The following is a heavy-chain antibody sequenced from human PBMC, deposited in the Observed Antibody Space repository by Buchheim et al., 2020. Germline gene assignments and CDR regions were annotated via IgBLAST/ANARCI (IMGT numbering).Heavy chain of an antibody. Sequence: VQLVESGGGLVQPGGSLRLSCAASGFTFTTYEMNWVRQAPGKGLEWVAVIWYDGSNKYYADSVKGRFTISRDNSKNTLYLQMNSLRAEDTAVYYCARDGVTGTTGWRFDPWGQGTL. CDR1: GFTFTTYE. CDR2: IWYDGSNK. J-gene: IGHJ5*02. D-gene: IGHD1-7*01. V-gene: IGHV3-33*08. CDR3: ARDGVTGTTGWRFDP.